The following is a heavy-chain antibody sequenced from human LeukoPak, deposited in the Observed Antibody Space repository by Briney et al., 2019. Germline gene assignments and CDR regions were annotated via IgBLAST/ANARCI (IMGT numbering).Heavy chain of an antibody. D-gene: IGHD3-16*01. J-gene: IGHJ5*02. CDR3: ARQDNMDYDSPWFDP. CDR2: INHSGST. CDR1: GGSFSGYY. V-gene: IGHV4-34*01. Sequence: PSETLSLTCAVYGGSFSGYYWSWIRQPPGKGLEWIGEINHSGSTNYNPSLKSRVTISVDTSKNQFSLKLSSVTAADTAVYYCARQDNMDYDSPWFDPWGQGTLVTVSS.